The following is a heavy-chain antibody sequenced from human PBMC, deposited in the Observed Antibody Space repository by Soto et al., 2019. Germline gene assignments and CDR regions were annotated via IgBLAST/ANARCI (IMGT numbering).Heavy chain of an antibody. D-gene: IGHD3-16*02. CDR2: ISAYNGNT. CDR3: ARGDYVWGSYLRNWFDP. J-gene: IGHJ5*01. Sequence: ASVKVSCKASGYTFTSYGISWVRQAPGQGLEWMGWISAYNGNTNYAQKLQDRDTMTTDTSTSTANLELRSLRSDDTAVYYCARGDYVWGSYLRNWFDPWGQGTLVTVSS. V-gene: IGHV1-18*01. CDR1: GYTFTSYG.